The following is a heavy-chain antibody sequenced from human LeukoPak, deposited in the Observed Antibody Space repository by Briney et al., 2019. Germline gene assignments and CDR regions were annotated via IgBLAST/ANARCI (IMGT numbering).Heavy chain of an antibody. CDR1: GFTFSDYY. CDR3: VRGITMFQR. V-gene: IGHV3-20*04. J-gene: IGHJ1*01. D-gene: IGHD3-10*01. Sequence: GGSLRLSCAASGFTFSDYYMSWVRQAPGKGLEWVSGISLNGGSTGYAAAVKGRFTISRDNAKNSLYLQMNSLRAEDTAFYYCVRGITMFQRWGQGTLVTVSS. CDR2: ISLNGGST.